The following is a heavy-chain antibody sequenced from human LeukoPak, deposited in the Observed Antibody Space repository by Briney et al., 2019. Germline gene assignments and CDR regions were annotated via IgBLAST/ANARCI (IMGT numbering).Heavy chain of an antibody. Sequence: GGSLRLSCAASGFTFSSYWMSWVRQAPGKGREWVANIKQDGSEKYYVDSVKGRFTISRDNAKNSLYLQMNSLRAEDTAVYYCARDYRLLWFGESRAYFDYWGQGTLVTVSS. D-gene: IGHD3-10*01. CDR3: ARDYRLLWFGESRAYFDY. CDR2: IKQDGSEK. CDR1: GFTFSSYW. J-gene: IGHJ4*02. V-gene: IGHV3-7*01.